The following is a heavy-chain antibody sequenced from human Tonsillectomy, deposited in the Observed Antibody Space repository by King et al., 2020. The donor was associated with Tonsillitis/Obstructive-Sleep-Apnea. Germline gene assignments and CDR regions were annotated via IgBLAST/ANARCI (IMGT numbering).Heavy chain of an antibody. V-gene: IGHV3-30*04. CDR2: ISYDGSNK. Sequence: QLVQSGGGVVQPGRSLRLSCAASGFTFSFYALHWVRQAPGKGLEWVAVISYDGSNKYYADSVKGRFTISRDNSKNTLYLQMNSLRAEDTAVYYRARVLPPTKGGKLYWYYGMDVWGQGTTVTVSS. CDR1: GFTFSFYA. CDR3: ARVLPPTKGGKLYWYYGMDV. D-gene: IGHD2-8*01. J-gene: IGHJ6*02.